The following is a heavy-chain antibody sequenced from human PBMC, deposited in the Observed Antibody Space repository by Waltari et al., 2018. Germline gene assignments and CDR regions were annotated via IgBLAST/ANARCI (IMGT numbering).Heavy chain of an antibody. V-gene: IGHV1-24*01. Sequence: QVQLVQSGAEVKKPGASVKVSCRASGYTLTELSMPWVRQAPGKGLEWMGGFDPEDGETIYAQKFQGRVTMTEDTSTDTAYMELSSLRSEDTAVYYCATDLTSLELRVGNWFDPWGQGTLVTVSS. CDR1: GYTLTELS. CDR2: FDPEDGET. J-gene: IGHJ5*02. CDR3: ATDLTSLELRVGNWFDP. D-gene: IGHD1-7*01.